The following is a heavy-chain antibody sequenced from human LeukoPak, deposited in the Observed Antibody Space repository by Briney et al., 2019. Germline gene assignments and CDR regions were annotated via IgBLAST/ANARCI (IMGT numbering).Heavy chain of an antibody. V-gene: IGHV3-30*02. CDR1: GFTFSSYG. D-gene: IGHD6-6*01. Sequence: GGSLRLSCAASGFTFSSYGMHWVRQAPGKGLEWVAFIRYDGSNKYYADSVKGRFTISRDNSKNTLYLQMNSLRAEDTAVYYCAKSPLRRYSSSSDLWYYYMDVWGKGTTVTVSS. CDR2: IRYDGSNK. CDR3: AKSPLRRYSSSSDLWYYYMDV. J-gene: IGHJ6*03.